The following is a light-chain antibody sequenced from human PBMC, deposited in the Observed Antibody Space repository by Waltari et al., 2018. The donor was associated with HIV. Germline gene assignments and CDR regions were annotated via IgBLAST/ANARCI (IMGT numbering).Light chain of an antibody. CDR3: QQYDNLPIT. CDR2: DAS. Sequence: DIQMTQSPSPLSASVGDRVTITCQASQDISNYLNWYQQKPGKAPKLLIYDASNLETGVPSRFSGSGSGTDFTFTISSLQPEDIATYYCQQYDNLPITFGQGTRLETK. CDR1: QDISNY. V-gene: IGKV1-33*01. J-gene: IGKJ5*01.